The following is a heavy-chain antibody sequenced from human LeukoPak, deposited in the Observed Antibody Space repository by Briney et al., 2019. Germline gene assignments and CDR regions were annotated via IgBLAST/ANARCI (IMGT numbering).Heavy chain of an antibody. CDR3: ARAPLGSYSSSSTTSDY. V-gene: IGHV1-18*01. CDR1: GYTFTSYG. J-gene: IGHJ4*02. D-gene: IGHD6-19*01. Sequence: ASVKVSCKASGYTFTSYGIGWVRQAPGQGLEWMGWISAYSGNTNYAQKLQGRVTMTTDTSTSTAHMELRSLRSDDTAVYYCARAPLGSYSSSSTTSDYWGQGTLVTVSS. CDR2: ISAYSGNT.